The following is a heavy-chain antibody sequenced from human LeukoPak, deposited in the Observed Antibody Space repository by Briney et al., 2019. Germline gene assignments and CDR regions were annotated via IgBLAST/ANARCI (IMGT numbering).Heavy chain of an antibody. CDR1: GGSFSGYY. D-gene: IGHD1-20*01. Sequence: PSETLSLTCAVYGGSFSGYYWSWIRQPPGKGLEWIGEINHSGSTNYNPSLKSRVTISVDTSKNQFSLKLSSVTAADTAVYYCARARRITGERFDPWGQGTLVTVSS. CDR3: ARARRITGERFDP. V-gene: IGHV4-34*01. CDR2: INHSGST. J-gene: IGHJ5*02.